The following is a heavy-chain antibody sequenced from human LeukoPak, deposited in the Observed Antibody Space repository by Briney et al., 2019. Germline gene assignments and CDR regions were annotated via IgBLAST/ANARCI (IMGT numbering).Heavy chain of an antibody. D-gene: IGHD2-2*01. V-gene: IGHV3-64D*06. CDR1: GFTFSSYA. CDR3: VKTEDIVVVPAAMPFDY. Sequence: PGGSLRLSCSASGFTFSSYAMHWVRQAPGKGLEYVSAISSNGGSTYYADSVKGRFTISRDNSKNTLYLQMSSLRAEDTAVYYCVKTEDIVVVPAAMPFDYWGQGTLVTVSP. J-gene: IGHJ4*02. CDR2: ISSNGGST.